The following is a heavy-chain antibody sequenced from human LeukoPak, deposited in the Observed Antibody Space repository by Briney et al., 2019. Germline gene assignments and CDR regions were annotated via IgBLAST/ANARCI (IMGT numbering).Heavy chain of an antibody. V-gene: IGHV4-39*07. CDR1: GGSVSSSSYY. CDR3: ARFIGVPAAILGPEDI. CDR2: IYYSGST. Sequence: KPSETLSLTCTVSGGSVSSSSYYWGWIRQPPGKGLEWIGSIYYSGSTYYNPSLKSRVTISVDTSKNQFSLKLSSVTAADTAVYYCARFIGVPAAILGPEDIWGQGTLVTVSS. D-gene: IGHD2-2*01. J-gene: IGHJ3*02.